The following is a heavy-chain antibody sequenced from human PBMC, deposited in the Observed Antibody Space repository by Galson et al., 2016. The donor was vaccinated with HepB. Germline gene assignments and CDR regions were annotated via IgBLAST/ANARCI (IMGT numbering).Heavy chain of an antibody. J-gene: IGHJ5*02. CDR1: GGSISGSHNY. V-gene: IGHV4-39*02. D-gene: IGHD2-2*01. CDR3: ARANLGFCTSTTRSSNWFDP. CDR2: IYYKGTT. Sequence: ETLSLTCTVSGGSISGSHNYWGWIRQPPGKGLEWMGSIYYKGTTNYNPYLESRLTISVDTSKNLFSLKLTSVTAADTAAYYCARANLGFCTSTTRSSNWFDPWGQGTLVTVSS.